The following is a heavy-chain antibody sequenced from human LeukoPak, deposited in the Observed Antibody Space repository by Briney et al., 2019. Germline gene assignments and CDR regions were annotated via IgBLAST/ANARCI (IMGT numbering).Heavy chain of an antibody. J-gene: IGHJ4*02. CDR1: GFTFSSYA. CDR2: ISGSGGST. V-gene: IGHV3-23*01. Sequence: GGSLRLPCAASGFTFSSYAMSWVRQAPGKGLEWVSAISGSGGSTYYADSVKGRFTISRDNSKNTLYLQMNSLRAEDTAVYYCAKRALGNTYYYDSSGYYRDWGQGTLVTVSS. CDR3: AKRALGNTYYYDSSGYYRD. D-gene: IGHD3-22*01.